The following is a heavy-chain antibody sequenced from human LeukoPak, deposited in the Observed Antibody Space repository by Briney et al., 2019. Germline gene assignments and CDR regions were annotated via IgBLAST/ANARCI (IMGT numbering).Heavy chain of an antibody. CDR1: GGTFSSYA. CDR2: IIPIFGTA. D-gene: IGHD6-19*01. CDR3: ARLRAVAGRGASRWFDP. J-gene: IGHJ5*02. V-gene: IGHV1-69*13. Sequence: SVKVSCKASGGTFSSYAISWVRQAPGQGLEWMGGIIPIFGTANYAQKFQGRVTITADESTSTAYMELSSLRSEDTAVYYCARLRAVAGRGASRWFDPWGQGTLVTVSS.